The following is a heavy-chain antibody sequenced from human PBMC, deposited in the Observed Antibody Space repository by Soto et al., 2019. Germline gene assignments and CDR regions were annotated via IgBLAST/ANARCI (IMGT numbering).Heavy chain of an antibody. CDR1: GFTFNNYG. CDR3: AKDLSSSWPPDY. J-gene: IGHJ4*02. D-gene: IGHD6-13*01. CDR2: ISYDGGYK. Sequence: QVQLVESGGGVVQPGRSLRLSCAASGFTFNNYGMHWVRQAPGKGLAWVAVISYDGGYKLYADAVKGRFTISRDNSKNTVYLQMISLRVEDTAVYYCAKDLSSSWPPDYWGQGTLVTVSS. V-gene: IGHV3-30*18.